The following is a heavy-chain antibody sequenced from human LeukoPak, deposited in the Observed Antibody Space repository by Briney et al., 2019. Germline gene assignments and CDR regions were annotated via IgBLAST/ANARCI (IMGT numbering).Heavy chain of an antibody. V-gene: IGHV4-4*07. CDR3: ARSYPYYGSGSYYDY. Sequence: SETLSLTCTVSAGYMSSYYWSWIRQPAGKGLEWIGRIYTSGSTNYNPSLKSRVTMSVDTSKNQFSLKLSSVTAADTAVYYCARSYPYYGSGSYYDYWGQGTLVTVSS. CDR1: AGYMSSYY. J-gene: IGHJ4*02. CDR2: IYTSGST. D-gene: IGHD3-10*01.